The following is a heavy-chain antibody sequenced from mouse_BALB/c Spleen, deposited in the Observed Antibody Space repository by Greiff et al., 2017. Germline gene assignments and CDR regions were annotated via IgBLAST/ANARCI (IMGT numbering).Heavy chain of an antibody. D-gene: IGHD1-1*01. J-gene: IGHJ4*01. Sequence: VQLQQSGAELVKPGASVKLSCTASGFNIKDTYMPWVKQRPEQGLEWIGKIDPANGNTKYDPKVQGKVTITEDKSSNTAYLQLSSLTSEDTAVYYCARRVGWAYAMDYWGQGTSVTVSS. CDR3: ARRVGWAYAMDY. V-gene: IGHV14-3*02. CDR1: GFNIKDTY. CDR2: IDPANGNT.